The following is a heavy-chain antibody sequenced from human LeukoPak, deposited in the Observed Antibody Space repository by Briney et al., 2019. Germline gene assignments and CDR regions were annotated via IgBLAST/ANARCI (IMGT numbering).Heavy chain of an antibody. CDR2: INPNSGGT. V-gene: IGHV1-2*02. D-gene: IGHD3-10*01. CDR3: AREGKNWFDP. J-gene: IGHJ5*02. CDR1: VYTFTGYY. Sequence: ASVKVSCKASVYTFTGYYMHWVRQAPGQGLEWLGWINPNSGGTNYAQKFQGRVTMTRDTSISTAYMELSRMRSDDTAVYYCAREGKNWFDPWGQGTLVTVSS.